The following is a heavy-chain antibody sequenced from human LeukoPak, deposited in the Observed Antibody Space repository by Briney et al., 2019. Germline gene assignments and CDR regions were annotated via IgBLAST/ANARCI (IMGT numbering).Heavy chain of an antibody. V-gene: IGHV4-4*02. CDR2: IYHSGST. J-gene: IGHJ4*02. CDR1: GGSISSSNW. CDR3: ARVSSGATTVDY. Sequence: SETLSLTCAVSGGSISSSNWWSWVRQPPGKGLEWIGEIYHSGSTNYNPSLKSRVTISVDKSKNQFSLKLSSVTAAGTAVYYCARVSSGATTVDYWGQGTLVTVSS. D-gene: IGHD1-26*01.